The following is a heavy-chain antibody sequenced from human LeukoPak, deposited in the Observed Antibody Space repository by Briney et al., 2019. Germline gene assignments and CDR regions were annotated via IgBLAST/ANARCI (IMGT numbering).Heavy chain of an antibody. Sequence: PSETLSLTCAVYGGSFSGYYWSWIRQPPGKGLEWIGEINHSGSTNYNPSLKSRVTISVDTSKNQFSLKLGSVTAADTAVYYCATPGGYCSGGSCHLNWGQGTLVTVSS. CDR3: ATPGGYCSGGSCHLN. V-gene: IGHV4-34*01. D-gene: IGHD2-15*01. CDR2: INHSGST. CDR1: GGSFSGYY. J-gene: IGHJ4*02.